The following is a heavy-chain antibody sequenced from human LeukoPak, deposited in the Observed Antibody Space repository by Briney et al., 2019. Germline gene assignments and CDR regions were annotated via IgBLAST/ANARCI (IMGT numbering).Heavy chain of an antibody. CDR3: ARDQSGDYHSSGYEN. Sequence: SETLSLTCAVSGGSISSSNWWSWVRQPPGKGLEWIGEIYHSGSTNYNPSLKSRVTISVDKSKNQFSLKLNSVTAADTAVYYCARDQSGDYHSSGYENWGQGTLVTVSS. CDR1: GGSISSSNW. CDR2: IYHSGST. D-gene: IGHD3-22*01. J-gene: IGHJ4*02. V-gene: IGHV4-4*02.